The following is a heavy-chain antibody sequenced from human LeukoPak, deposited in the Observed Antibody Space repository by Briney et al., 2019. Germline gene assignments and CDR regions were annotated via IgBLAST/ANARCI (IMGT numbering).Heavy chain of an antibody. CDR3: ASSRDLWVLDY. CDR2: IYYSGST. V-gene: IGHV4-61*08. Sequence: PSETLSLTCTVSGGSISSGGYYWSWIRQPPGKGLEWIGYIYYSGSTNYNPSLKSRVTISVDTSKNQFSLKLSSVTAADTAVYYCASSRDLWVLDYWGQGTLVTVSS. CDR1: GGSISSGGYY. J-gene: IGHJ4*02. D-gene: IGHD2/OR15-2a*01.